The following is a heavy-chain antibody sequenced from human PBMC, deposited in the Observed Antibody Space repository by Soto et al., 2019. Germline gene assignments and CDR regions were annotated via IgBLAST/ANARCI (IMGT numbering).Heavy chain of an antibody. J-gene: IGHJ5*02. V-gene: IGHV3-11*01. CDR2: ISSSGSTI. Sequence: PGGSLRLSCAASGFTFSDYYMSWIRQATGKGLEWVSYISSSGSTIYYADSVKGRFTISRDNAKNSLYLQMNSLRAEDTAVYYCARARQGLRSHTNWFDPWGPGTLVTVFS. CDR1: GFTFSDYY. CDR3: ARARQGLRSHTNWFDP. D-gene: IGHD6-25*01.